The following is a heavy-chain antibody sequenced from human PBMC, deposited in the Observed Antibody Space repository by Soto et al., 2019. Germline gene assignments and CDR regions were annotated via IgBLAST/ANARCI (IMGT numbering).Heavy chain of an antibody. D-gene: IGHD3-22*01. CDR2: ISYDGSNK. Sequence: QVQLVESGGGVVQPGRSLRLSCAASGFTFSSYAMHWVRQAPGKGLEWVAVISYDGSNKYYADSVKGRFTISRDNSKNTLYLQMNSLRAEDTAVYYCARDQGMILFYGMAVWGQGTTVTVSS. CDR3: ARDQGMILFYGMAV. V-gene: IGHV3-30-3*01. CDR1: GFTFSSYA. J-gene: IGHJ6*02.